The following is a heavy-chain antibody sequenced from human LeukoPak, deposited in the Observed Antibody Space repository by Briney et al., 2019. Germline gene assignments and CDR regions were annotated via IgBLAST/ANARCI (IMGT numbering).Heavy chain of an antibody. V-gene: IGHV4-39*07. Sequence: SETLSLTCTVSGGSISSSSYYWGWIRQPPGKGLEWIGSIYYSGSTYYNPSLKSRVTISVDTSKNQFSLKLSSVTAADTAVYYCARGGYYFDYWGQGTLVTVSS. CDR3: ARGGYYFDY. CDR2: IYYSGST. J-gene: IGHJ4*02. CDR1: GGSISSSSYY.